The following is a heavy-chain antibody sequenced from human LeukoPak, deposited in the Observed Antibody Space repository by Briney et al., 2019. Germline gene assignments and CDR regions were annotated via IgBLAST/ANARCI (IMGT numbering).Heavy chain of an antibody. D-gene: IGHD2-21*02. Sequence: GGSLTLSCAASGFTFSSYGIHWVRQAPGKGLEWVAVIWYDGSNKYYADSVKGRFTISRDNSKNTVYLQMNSLRAEDTAVYYCARVSPEIVVVTGTGAPDYWGQGTLVTVTS. CDR2: IWYDGSNK. CDR1: GFTFSSYG. V-gene: IGHV3-33*01. J-gene: IGHJ4*02. CDR3: ARVSPEIVVVTGTGAPDY.